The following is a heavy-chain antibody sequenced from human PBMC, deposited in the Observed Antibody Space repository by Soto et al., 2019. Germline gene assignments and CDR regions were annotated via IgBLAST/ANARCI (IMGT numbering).Heavy chain of an antibody. J-gene: IGHJ4*02. CDR3: ARLLFLEWFDDD. D-gene: IGHD3-3*01. CDR1: GYTFISYG. V-gene: IGHV1-18*04. CDR2: ISTYNGNT. Sequence: ASVKVSCKTSGYTFISYGISWVREAPGQGLEWMGWISTYNGNTNYAQKFQGRATMTTDTSTTTAYMELRSLKSDDTAVYYCARLLFLEWFDDDWGQGTLVTVSS.